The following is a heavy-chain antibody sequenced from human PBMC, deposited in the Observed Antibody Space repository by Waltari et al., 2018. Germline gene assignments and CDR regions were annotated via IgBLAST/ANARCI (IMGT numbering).Heavy chain of an antibody. CDR3: ARGMRGYCSSTSCYRWGYYYYGMDV. J-gene: IGHJ6*02. CDR1: GGSFSGYY. D-gene: IGHD2-2*02. Sequence: QVQLQQWGAGLLKPSATLSLTCAVYGGSFSGYYWSWLRQPPGKGLAWIGEINHSGSTNYNPSLKSRVTISVDTSKNQFPLKLSSVTAADTAVYYCARGMRGYCSSTSCYRWGYYYYGMDVWGQGTTVTVSS. CDR2: INHSGST. V-gene: IGHV4-34*01.